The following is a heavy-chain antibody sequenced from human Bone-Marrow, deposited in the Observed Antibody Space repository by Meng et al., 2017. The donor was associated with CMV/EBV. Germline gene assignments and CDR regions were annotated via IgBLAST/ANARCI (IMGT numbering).Heavy chain of an antibody. J-gene: IGHJ6*02. D-gene: IGHD3-16*01. CDR1: GGTFSSYA. V-gene: IGHV1-69*05. CDR3: ASNANPMGYYYGMDV. Sequence: SVKVSCKASGGTFSSYAISWVRQAPGQGLEWMGGIIPIFGTANYAQKFQGRVTITTDESTSTAYMELSSLRSEDTAVYYCASNANPMGYYYGMDVWGQGTTVPVSS. CDR2: IIPIFGTA.